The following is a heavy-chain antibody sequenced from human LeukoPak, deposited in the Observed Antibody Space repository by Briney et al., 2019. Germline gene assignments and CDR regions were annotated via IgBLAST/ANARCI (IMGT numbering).Heavy chain of an antibody. CDR1: GGSFSGYY. Sequence: SETLSLTCAVYGGSFSGYYWSWIRQPPGKGLEWIGEINHSGSTNYNPSLKSRVTIPVDTSKNQFSLKLSSVTAADTAVYYCARAPRWFDPWGQGTLVTVSS. V-gene: IGHV4-34*01. J-gene: IGHJ5*02. CDR3: ARAPRWFDP. CDR2: INHSGST.